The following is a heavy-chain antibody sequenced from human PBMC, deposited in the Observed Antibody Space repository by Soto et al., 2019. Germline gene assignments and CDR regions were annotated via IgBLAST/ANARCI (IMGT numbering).Heavy chain of an antibody. CDR2: IIPIFGTA. J-gene: IGHJ6*02. CDR3: ARDQHDYVWGSYLYGMDV. V-gene: IGHV1-69*01. D-gene: IGHD3-16*02. Sequence: QVQLVQSGAEVKKPGSSVKVSCKASGGTFSSYAISWVRQAPGQGLEWMGGIIPIFGTANYAQKFQGRVTITADESTSTAYMELSSLRSEDTAVYYWARDQHDYVWGSYLYGMDVWGQGTTVTVSS. CDR1: GGTFSSYA.